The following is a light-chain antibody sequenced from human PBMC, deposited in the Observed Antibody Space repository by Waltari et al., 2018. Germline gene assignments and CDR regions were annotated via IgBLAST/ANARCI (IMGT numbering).Light chain of an antibody. Sequence: EIVMTQSPVTLSVSPGERVTLSCRASQSIGSHLAWYQQNPGQPPRRLIYGASTRASGIPARFSGSGSETDFTLTISSLQSEDSALYYCQQYHNWPRGMFGQGTKVEFK. J-gene: IGKJ1*01. CDR1: QSIGSH. CDR3: QQYHNWPRGM. V-gene: IGKV3-15*01. CDR2: GAS.